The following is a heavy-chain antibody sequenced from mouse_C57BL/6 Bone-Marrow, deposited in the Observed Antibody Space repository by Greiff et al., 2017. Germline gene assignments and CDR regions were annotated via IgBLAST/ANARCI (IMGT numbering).Heavy chain of an antibody. D-gene: IGHD1-3*01. J-gene: IGHJ2*01. CDR1: GYTFTSYW. CDR2: IHPSDSDT. V-gene: IGHV1-74*01. CDR3: ARYRRNYVDY. Sequence: QVQLQQPGAELVKPGASVKVSCKASGYTFTSYWMHWVKQRPGQGLEWIGRIHPSDSDTNYNQKFKGKATLTADKSSSTAYMQFSSLTSEDSAIYYCARYRRNYVDYWGQGTTLTVYS.